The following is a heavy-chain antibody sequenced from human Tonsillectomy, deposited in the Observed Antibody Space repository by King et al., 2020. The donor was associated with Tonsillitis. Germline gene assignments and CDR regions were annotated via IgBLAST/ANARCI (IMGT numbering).Heavy chain of an antibody. J-gene: IGHJ4*02. CDR3: AKGGATKTGYHAPFDY. CDR2: ISGSGGST. Sequence: VQLVESGGDLVQPGGSPRLSCAASGFTFSSYAMSWVRQAPGKGLEWVSAISGSGGSTYYADSVKGRFTISRDNSKNTLYLQMNSLRAEDTAVYYCAKGGATKTGYHAPFDYWGQGTLVTVSS. D-gene: IGHD3-9*01. V-gene: IGHV3-23*04. CDR1: GFTFSSYA.